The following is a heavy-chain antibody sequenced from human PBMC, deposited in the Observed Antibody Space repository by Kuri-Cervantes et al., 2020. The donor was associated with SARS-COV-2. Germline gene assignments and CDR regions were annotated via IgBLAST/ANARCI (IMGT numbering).Heavy chain of an antibody. Sequence: GESLKISCNASGYTFTGYYMHWVRQAPGQGLEWMGWINPNSGGTNYAQKFQGRVTMTRDTSISTAYMELSRLRSDDTAVYYCARDKLERDGDRSYYYYYGMDVWGQGTTVTVSS. J-gene: IGHJ6*02. CDR1: GYTFTGYY. D-gene: IGHD1-1*01. CDR3: ARDKLERDGDRSYYYYYGMDV. V-gene: IGHV1-2*02. CDR2: INPNSGGT.